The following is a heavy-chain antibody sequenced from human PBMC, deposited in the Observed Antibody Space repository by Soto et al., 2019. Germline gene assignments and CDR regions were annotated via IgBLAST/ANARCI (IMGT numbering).Heavy chain of an antibody. J-gene: IGHJ3*01. CDR1: GCTFSDYS. CDR3: ARRYRVFRLGLDTFDL. Sequence: PGGAGRLSREGSGCTFSDYSMGWIRQTPGKGLEWLSYISGTNTSTTYADSVKGRFTVSRDNVKSSLELQMNSLRAEDTALYYCARRYRVFRLGLDTFDLWGQGTMVPVSS. D-gene: IGHD3-9*01. CDR2: ISGTNTST. V-gene: IGHV3-11*06.